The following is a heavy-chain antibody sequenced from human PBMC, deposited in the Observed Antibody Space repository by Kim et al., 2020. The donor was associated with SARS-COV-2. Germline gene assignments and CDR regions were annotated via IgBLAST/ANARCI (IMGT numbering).Heavy chain of an antibody. CDR1: GFTFSSYW. Sequence: GGSLRLSCAASGFTFSSYWMSWVRQAPGKGLEWVANIKQDGSEKYYVDSVKGRFTISRDNAKNSLYLQMNSLRAEDTAVYYCARDRGSLWSYYYYYGMDVWGQGTTVTVSS. J-gene: IGHJ6*02. V-gene: IGHV3-7*01. CDR3: ARDRGSLWSYYYYYGMDV. D-gene: IGHD2-21*01. CDR2: IKQDGSEK.